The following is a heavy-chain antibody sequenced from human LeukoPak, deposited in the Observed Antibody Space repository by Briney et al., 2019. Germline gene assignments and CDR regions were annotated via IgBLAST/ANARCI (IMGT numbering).Heavy chain of an antibody. CDR1: GYTFTGYY. V-gene: IGHV1-2*02. Sequence: ASVKVSCKASGYTFTGYYMHWVRQAPGQGLEWRGWINPNSGGTNYAQKFQGRVTMTRDTSISTAYMELSRLRSADTAVYYCARAAAGFYWFDPWGQGTLVTVSS. CDR3: ARAAAGFYWFDP. CDR2: INPNSGGT. J-gene: IGHJ5*02. D-gene: IGHD6-13*01.